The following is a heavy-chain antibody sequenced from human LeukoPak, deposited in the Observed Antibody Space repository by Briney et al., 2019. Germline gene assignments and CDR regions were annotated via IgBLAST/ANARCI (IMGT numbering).Heavy chain of an antibody. V-gene: IGHV4-34*01. D-gene: IGHD2-2*02. J-gene: IGHJ4*02. CDR2: INHSGST. CDR3: ARARIVVVPAAISYFDY. Sequence: PSETLSLXCAVYGGSFSGYYWSWIRLPPGKGLEWIGEINHSGSTNYNPSLKSRVTISVDTSKNQFSLKLSSVTAADTAVYYCARARIVVVPAAISYFDYWGQGTLVTVSS. CDR1: GGSFSGYY.